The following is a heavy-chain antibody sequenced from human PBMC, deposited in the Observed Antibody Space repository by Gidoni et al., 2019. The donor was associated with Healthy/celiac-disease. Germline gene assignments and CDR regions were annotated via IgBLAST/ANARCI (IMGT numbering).Heavy chain of an antibody. CDR1: GGSISSYY. D-gene: IGHD3-3*01. V-gene: IGHV4-59*08. CDR3: ARRSLYYDFWSGPSPHEDGWFDP. Sequence: QVQLQESGPGLVKPSETLSLTCTVSGGSISSYYWSWIRQPPGKGLEWVGYIYYSGSTNYNPSLKSRVTISVDTSKNQFSLKLSSVTAADTAVYYCARRSLYYDFWSGPSPHEDGWFDPWGQGTLVTVSS. CDR2: IYYSGST. J-gene: IGHJ5*02.